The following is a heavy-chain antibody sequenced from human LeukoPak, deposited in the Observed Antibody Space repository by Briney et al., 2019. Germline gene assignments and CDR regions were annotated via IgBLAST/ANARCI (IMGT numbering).Heavy chain of an antibody. D-gene: IGHD6-19*01. CDR3: AKDPSSSVGHFDY. Sequence: GGSLRLSCAASGFTFSSYGMHWVRQAPGKGLEWVAFIRFDGSNKYYADSVKGRFTISRDNSKNTLYLQMNSLRAEDTAVYYCAKDPSSSVGHFDYWGQGTLVTVSS. CDR1: GFTFSSYG. CDR2: IRFDGSNK. V-gene: IGHV3-30*02. J-gene: IGHJ4*02.